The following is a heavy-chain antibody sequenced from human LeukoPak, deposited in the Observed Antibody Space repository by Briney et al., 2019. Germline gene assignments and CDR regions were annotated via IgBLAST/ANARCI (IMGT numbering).Heavy chain of an antibody. CDR1: GGSISSSSYY. CDR3: ARVSGGYSYGTIDY. D-gene: IGHD5-18*01. J-gene: IGHJ4*02. CDR2: IYYSGST. Sequence: SETLSLTCTVSGGSISSSSYYWGWIRQPPGKGLEWIGSIYYSGSTYYNPSLKSRVTISVDTSKNQFSLKLSSVTAADTAVYYCARVSGGYSYGTIDYWGQGTLVTVSS. V-gene: IGHV4-39*07.